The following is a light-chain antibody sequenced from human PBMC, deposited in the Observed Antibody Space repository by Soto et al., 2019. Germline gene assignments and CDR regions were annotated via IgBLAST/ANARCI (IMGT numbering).Light chain of an antibody. J-gene: IGKJ1*01. CDR3: QQYDTCSTT. V-gene: IGKV1-27*01. Sequence: IRMTQSPSSLSASVRDRVTLTFLASLPIRHYLALYQQKPGKVPELLIYAASTLQAGVPSRFSGSGSGTKFTLTITSLQPDDFATYYCQQYDTCSTTFGPGTKVDIK. CDR2: AAS. CDR1: LPIRHY.